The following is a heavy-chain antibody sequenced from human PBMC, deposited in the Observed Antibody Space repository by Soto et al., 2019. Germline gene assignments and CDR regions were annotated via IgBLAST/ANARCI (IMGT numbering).Heavy chain of an antibody. CDR1: GGSISSGDYY. V-gene: IGHV4-30-4*01. D-gene: IGHD3-3*01. J-gene: IGHJ4*02. Sequence: SLTCTVSGGSISSGDYYWSWIRQPPGKGLEWIGYIYYSGSTYYNPSLKSRVTISVDTSKNQFSLKLSSVTAADTAVYYCARAPRFLEWLPYYFDYWGQGTLVTVSS. CDR2: IYYSGST. CDR3: ARAPRFLEWLPYYFDY.